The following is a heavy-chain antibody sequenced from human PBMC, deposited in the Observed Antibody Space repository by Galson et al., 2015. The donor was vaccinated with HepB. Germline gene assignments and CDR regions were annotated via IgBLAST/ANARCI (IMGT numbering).Heavy chain of an antibody. CDR1: GFTLNRYA. J-gene: IGHJ4*02. Sequence: ALRLCCAASGFTLNRYAMSWVRQAPGTGLGWVSELSGTGANTYYADSVRGRFPVSRAHPRTTLYLQMNSLRTEDTARYYCARDGYNRVPFDYWGQGTLVAVSS. CDR2: LSGTGANT. V-gene: IGHV3-23*01. D-gene: IGHD1-14*01. CDR3: ARDGYNRVPFDY.